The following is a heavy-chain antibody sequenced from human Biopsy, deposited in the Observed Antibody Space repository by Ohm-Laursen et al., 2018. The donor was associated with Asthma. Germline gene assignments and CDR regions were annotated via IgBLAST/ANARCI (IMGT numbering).Heavy chain of an antibody. CDR2: VFWSGST. V-gene: IGHV4-30-4*01. CDR1: GVYIGTPDYH. CDR3: ARVVSYGDIYFGIDV. D-gene: IGHD4-17*01. J-gene: IGHJ6*02. Sequence: TLSLTCTVSGVYIGTPDYHWSWIRQAPGKGLEWIGFVFWSGSTHYSRSLERRVSISIDTATNEFSMKLWSVTPADTAVYFCARVVSYGDIYFGIDVWGPGNTV.